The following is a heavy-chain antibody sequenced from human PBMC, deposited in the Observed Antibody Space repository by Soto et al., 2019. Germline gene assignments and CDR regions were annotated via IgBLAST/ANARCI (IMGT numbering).Heavy chain of an antibody. CDR1: GYSFTNFH. CDR2: IDPSGGIT. V-gene: IGHV1-46*01. CDR3: ARGSITGTPLVPPVRTYDAFDI. D-gene: IGHD1-20*01. J-gene: IGHJ3*02. Sequence: ASVKVSCKASGYSFTNFHIHWVRQAPGQGLEWMGMIDPSGGITRDAQRLQGRITMTRDASTSTVYMELRSLTSEDTAVYYCARGSITGTPLVPPVRTYDAFDIWGQGTMVTVSS.